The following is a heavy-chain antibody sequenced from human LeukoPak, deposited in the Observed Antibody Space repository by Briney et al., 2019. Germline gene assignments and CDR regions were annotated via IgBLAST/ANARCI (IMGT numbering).Heavy chain of an antibody. J-gene: IGHJ4*02. D-gene: IGHD6-19*01. Sequence: PSETLSLTCSVAGGSISRSTYYWAWIRQPPGKGLEWIGTIYYSGSTYYNPSLKSAVIISVDTSKNQFSLKLTSVTAADTAVYFCARLYSSAWFGRYFDSWGQGTLVTVSS. CDR1: GGSISRSTYY. CDR3: ARLYSSAWFGRYFDS. V-gene: IGHV4-39*01. CDR2: IYYSGST.